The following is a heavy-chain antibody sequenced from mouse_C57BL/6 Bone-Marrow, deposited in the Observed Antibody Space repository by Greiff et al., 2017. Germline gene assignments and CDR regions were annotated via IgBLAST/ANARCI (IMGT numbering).Heavy chain of an antibody. CDR2: ILPGSGST. CDR3: ARFMTTVVAYWYFDV. Sequence: QVQLQQSGAELMKPGASVKLSCKATGYTFTGYWIEWVKQRPGHGLEWIGEILPGSGSTNYNEKFKGKATFTADTSSNTACMLLSNLTTEDSAIYYGARFMTTVVAYWYFDVWGTGTTVTVSS. CDR1: GYTFTGYW. V-gene: IGHV1-9*01. D-gene: IGHD1-1*01. J-gene: IGHJ1*03.